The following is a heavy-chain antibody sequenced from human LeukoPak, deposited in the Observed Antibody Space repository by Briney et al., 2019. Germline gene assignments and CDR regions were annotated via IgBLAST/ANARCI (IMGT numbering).Heavy chain of an antibody. D-gene: IGHD5-24*01. CDR1: GFTFSTYA. CDR3: ARDRGGGYNYGEFDY. J-gene: IGHJ4*02. V-gene: IGHV3-64*01. Sequence: PGGSLRLSCAASGFTFSTYAMHWVRQAPGKGLEYVSAISSNGGSTYYANSVKGRFTISRDNSKNTLYLQMGSLRAEDMAVYYCARDRGGGYNYGEFDYWGQGTLVTVSP. CDR2: ISSNGGST.